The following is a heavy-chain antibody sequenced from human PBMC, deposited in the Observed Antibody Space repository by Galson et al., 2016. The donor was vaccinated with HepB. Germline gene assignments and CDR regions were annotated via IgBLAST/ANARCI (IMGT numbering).Heavy chain of an antibody. J-gene: IGHJ4*02. CDR1: GFTFDDYA. D-gene: IGHD5-24*01. CDR2: IGWNSAYI. V-gene: IGHV3-9*01. CDR3: AKARSTNAYKVFDY. Sequence: SLRLSCAASGFTFDDYAMHWVRQTPGKGLEWVSGIGWNSAYIDYADSVKGRFTISRDNAKNSLYLQMDSLRPADTALYYCAKARSTNAYKVFDYWGQGILVAVSS.